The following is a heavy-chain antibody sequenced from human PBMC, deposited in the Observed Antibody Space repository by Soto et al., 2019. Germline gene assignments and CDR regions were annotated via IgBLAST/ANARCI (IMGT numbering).Heavy chain of an antibody. Sequence: PSETLSLTCTVSGGSISSSSYYWGWIRQPPGKGLEWIGSIYYSGSTYYNPSLKSRVTISVDTSKNQFSLKLSSVTAADTAVYYCARTRQESLEWLLSPPGNWFDPWGQGTLVTVSS. CDR1: GGSISSSSYY. CDR2: IYYSGST. J-gene: IGHJ5*02. CDR3: ARTRQESLEWLLSPPGNWFDP. D-gene: IGHD3-3*01. V-gene: IGHV4-39*01.